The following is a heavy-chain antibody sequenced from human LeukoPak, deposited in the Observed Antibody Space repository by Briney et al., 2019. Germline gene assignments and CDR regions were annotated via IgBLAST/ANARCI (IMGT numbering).Heavy chain of an antibody. CDR3: ARDGEDYYGSGSLDY. J-gene: IGHJ4*02. CDR1: GFTFSSYS. D-gene: IGHD3-10*01. CDR2: ISSSSSTI. V-gene: IGHV3-48*04. Sequence: PGGSLRLSCAASGFTFSSYSMNWVREAPGKGLEWVSYISSSSSTIYYADSVKGRFTISRDNAKNSLYLQVNSLRAEDTAVYYCARDGEDYYGSGSLDYWGQGTLVTVSA.